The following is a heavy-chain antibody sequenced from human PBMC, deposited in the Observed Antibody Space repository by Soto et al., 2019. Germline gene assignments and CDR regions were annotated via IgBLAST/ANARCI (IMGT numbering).Heavy chain of an antibody. Sequence: QVQLVQSGAEVKKPGSSVKVSCKASGGTFSSYTISWVRQAPGQGLEWMCRIIPILGIANYAQKFQGRVTITADKSTSTAYMELSSLRSEDTAVYYCARSARDYYDSSGYPQYDFDYWGQGTLVTVSS. D-gene: IGHD3-22*01. J-gene: IGHJ4*02. V-gene: IGHV1-69*02. CDR3: ARSARDYYDSSGYPQYDFDY. CDR2: IIPILGIA. CDR1: GGTFSSYT.